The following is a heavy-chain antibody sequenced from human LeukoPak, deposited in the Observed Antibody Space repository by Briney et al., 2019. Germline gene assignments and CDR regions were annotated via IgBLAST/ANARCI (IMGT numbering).Heavy chain of an antibody. J-gene: IGHJ3*02. D-gene: IGHD2-2*01. Sequence: SVEVSCKASGGTFSSYAISWVRQAPGQGLEWMGGIIPIFGTANYAQKFQSRVTITADKSTSTAYMELSSLRSEDTAVYYCAREGMGYCSSTSCYGGVFYAFDIWGQGTMVTVSS. V-gene: IGHV1-69*06. CDR2: IIPIFGTA. CDR1: GGTFSSYA. CDR3: AREGMGYCSSTSCYGGVFYAFDI.